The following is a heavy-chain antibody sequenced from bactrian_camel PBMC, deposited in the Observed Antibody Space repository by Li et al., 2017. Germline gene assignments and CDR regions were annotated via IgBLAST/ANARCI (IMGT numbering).Heavy chain of an antibody. J-gene: IGHJ4*01. Sequence: HVQLVESGGGSVQTGGSMNLSCVISGYTSSSFCAGFFRQVLGKEREGVATIGSTGKLSYADSVKGRFTIARDNAKNTLYLEMNNLKTEDTAVYYCATGPAPVYGVGLPNYWGQGTQVTVS. D-gene: IGHD1*01. CDR2: IGSTGKL. CDR3: ATGPAPVYGVGLPNY. CDR1: GYTSSSFC. V-gene: IGHV3-2*01.